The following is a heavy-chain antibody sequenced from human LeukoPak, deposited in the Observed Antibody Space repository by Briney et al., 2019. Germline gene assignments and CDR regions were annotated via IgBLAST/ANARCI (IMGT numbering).Heavy chain of an antibody. CDR3: ARDQVTTEYWYFVR. J-gene: IGHJ2*01. Sequence: GGSLRLSCAASGFTFSSYWMSWVRQAPGKGLEWVANIKQDGSEKYYVDSVKGRFTISRDNAKNSLYLQMNSLRAEDTAVYYCARDQVTTEYWYFVRWGRGTLVTVSS. CDR1: GFTFSSYW. V-gene: IGHV3-7*05. D-gene: IGHD4-17*01. CDR2: IKQDGSEK.